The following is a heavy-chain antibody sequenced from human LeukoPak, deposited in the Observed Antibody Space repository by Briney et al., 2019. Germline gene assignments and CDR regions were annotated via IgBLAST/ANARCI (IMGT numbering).Heavy chain of an antibody. Sequence: PGGSLRLSCAASGFTFSSYAMHWVRQAPGKGLEWVAVIWYDGSNKYYADSVKGRFTISRDNSKNTLYLQMNSQRAEDTAVYYCARRYSSVWSGIDYWGQGTLVTVSS. J-gene: IGHJ4*02. D-gene: IGHD6-19*01. CDR1: GFTFSSYA. CDR2: IWYDGSNK. CDR3: ARRYSSVWSGIDY. V-gene: IGHV3-33*01.